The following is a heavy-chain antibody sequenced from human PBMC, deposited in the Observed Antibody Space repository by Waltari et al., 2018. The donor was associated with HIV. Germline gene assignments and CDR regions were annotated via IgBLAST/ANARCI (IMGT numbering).Heavy chain of an antibody. CDR3: ARTPYDTSGYCFDY. D-gene: IGHD3-22*01. CDR1: GFIFSSYG. J-gene: IGHJ4*02. Sequence: QVQLVEAGGGVVQPGRSLRLSCTASGFIFSSYGMHRVRQAPGKGLEWVAVVWYDGNNKYYADSVKGRFTISRDNSKNTLYLQMNNLRVEDTAVYYCARTPYDTSGYCFDYWGQGTLVTVSS. V-gene: IGHV3-33*01. CDR2: VWYDGNNK.